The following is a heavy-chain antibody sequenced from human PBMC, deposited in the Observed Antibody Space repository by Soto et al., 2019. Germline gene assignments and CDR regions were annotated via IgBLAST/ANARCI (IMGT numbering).Heavy chain of an antibody. J-gene: IGHJ2*01. CDR1: GDTFSSYA. D-gene: IGHD6-6*01. CDR2: IIPICGTA. CDR3: ARLEDSSNKDLYFDL. Sequence: QVQLVQSGAEVKKPGSSVKVSCKASGDTFSSYAISWVRQAPGQGPEWMGGIIPICGTANYAQKLQGRVTISADESTSKAYIELSSLRSEDTAVYYCARLEDSSNKDLYFDLWGRGTLVTVSS. V-gene: IGHV1-69*01.